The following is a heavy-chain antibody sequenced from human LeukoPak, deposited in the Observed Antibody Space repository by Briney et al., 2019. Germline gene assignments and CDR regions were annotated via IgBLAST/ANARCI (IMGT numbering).Heavy chain of an antibody. Sequence: GASVKVSCKASGYTFTGYYMHWVRQAPGQRLAWMGWINPNSGGTNYAQKFQGRVTMTRDTSISTAYMELSRLRSDDTAVYYCARVEGGWDSSGYYFEYFQHWGQGTLVTVSS. CDR2: INPNSGGT. J-gene: IGHJ1*01. V-gene: IGHV1-2*02. CDR3: ARVEGGWDSSGYYFEYFQH. D-gene: IGHD3-22*01. CDR1: GYTFTGYY.